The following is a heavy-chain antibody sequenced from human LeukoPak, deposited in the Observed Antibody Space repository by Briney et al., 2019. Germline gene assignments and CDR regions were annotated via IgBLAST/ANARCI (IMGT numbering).Heavy chain of an antibody. J-gene: IGHJ4*02. CDR1: GFTFSSYA. CDR2: ISGSGGST. CDR3: AKGDFWSGYYPMHFDY. D-gene: IGHD3-3*01. V-gene: IGHV3-23*01. Sequence: QPGGSLRLSCAASGFTFSSYAMSWVRQAPGKGLEWVSAISGSGGSTYYADSVKGRFTTSRDNSKNTLYLQMNSLRAEDTAVYYCAKGDFWSGYYPMHFDYWGQGTLVTVSS.